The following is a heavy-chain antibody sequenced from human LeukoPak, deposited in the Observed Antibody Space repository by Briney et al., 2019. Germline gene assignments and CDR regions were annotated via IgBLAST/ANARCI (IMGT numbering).Heavy chain of an antibody. D-gene: IGHD4-11*01. J-gene: IGHJ4*02. V-gene: IGHV3-48*03. CDR1: GFTFSSLQ. CDR2: IGGGDSQI. Sequence: GGSLRLPCAASGFTFSSLQMTWVRQAPGKGLEWVSYIGGGDSQIFYADSVKGRFIISRDNAKNSLYLQMSSLRAEDTAIYYCARWGHSDYSSFPTKFDYWGQGTLVTVSS. CDR3: ARWGHSDYSSFPTKFDY.